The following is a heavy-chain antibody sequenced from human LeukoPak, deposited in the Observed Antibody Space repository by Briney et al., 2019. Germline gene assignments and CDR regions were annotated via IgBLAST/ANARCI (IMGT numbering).Heavy chain of an antibody. D-gene: IGHD3-16*01. J-gene: IGHJ6*02. Sequence: SETLSLTCSVSGGSISTYYGSWIRQSAGKGLEWIGRIHTSGSTNYNPSLKSRVTMSVDTSKNQFSLKVTSVSAADTGVYYCSGLRYYYYGMDVWGQGTTVTVSS. CDR1: GGSISTYY. CDR2: IHTSGST. V-gene: IGHV4-4*07. CDR3: SGLRYYYYGMDV.